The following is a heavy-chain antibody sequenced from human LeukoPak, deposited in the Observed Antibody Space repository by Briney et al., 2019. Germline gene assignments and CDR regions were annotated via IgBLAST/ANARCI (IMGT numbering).Heavy chain of an antibody. V-gene: IGHV5-51*01. CDR2: IYPGDSDT. CDR3: ARLANQYGGFKNLRIDY. D-gene: IGHD3-16*01. CDR1: GYRFSSYW. J-gene: IGHJ4*02. Sequence: GESLKISCKGSGYRFSSYWIGWVRQMPGKGLEWMGIIYPGDSDTRYSPSFQGQMTSSVDNSISTAYLQWSSLNASDTAMYCCARLANQYGGFKNLRIDYCGQGTPVTLSS.